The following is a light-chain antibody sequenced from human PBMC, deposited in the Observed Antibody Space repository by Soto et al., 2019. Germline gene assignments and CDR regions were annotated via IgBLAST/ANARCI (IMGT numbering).Light chain of an antibody. CDR2: SAS. J-gene: IGKJ4*01. V-gene: IGKV1-39*01. CDR1: QSITTY. CDR3: HQSLSHSTT. Sequence: DIQMTQSPSSLSASVGDRVTITCRASQSITTYLNWYQQKPGKAPALLIHSASALEGGVPSRFSGSGSGTGLTANTVGLQPEEFGAGDCHQSLSHSTTFGGGNTV.